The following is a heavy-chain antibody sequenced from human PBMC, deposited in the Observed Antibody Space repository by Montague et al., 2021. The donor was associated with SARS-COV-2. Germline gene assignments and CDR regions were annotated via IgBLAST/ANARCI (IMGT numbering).Heavy chain of an antibody. Sequence: SETLSLTCTVSGGPTSSYYWNWIRQSAGKGLEWIGRIYTSGGTNYDPSLKSRVTMSVDTSKNQFSLKLSSVTAADTAVYYCARGALFYDSSGYYSDAFDIWGQGTMVTVSS. V-gene: IGHV4-4*07. CDR2: IYTSGGT. J-gene: IGHJ3*02. D-gene: IGHD3-22*01. CDR1: GGPTSSYY. CDR3: ARGALFYDSSGYYSDAFDI.